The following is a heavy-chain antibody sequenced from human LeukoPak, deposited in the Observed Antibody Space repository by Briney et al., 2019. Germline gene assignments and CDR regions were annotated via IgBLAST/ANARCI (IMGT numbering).Heavy chain of an antibody. CDR2: ISYDGSNK. CDR3: AKVSRPYSSGWWQSELEYYMDV. Sequence: GGSLRLSCAASGFTFSSYGMHWVRQAPGKGLEWVAVISYDGSNKYYADSVKGRFTISRDNSKNTLYLQMNSLRAEDTAVYYCAKVSRPYSSGWWQSELEYYMDVWGKGTTVTVSS. V-gene: IGHV3-30*18. CDR1: GFTFSSYG. D-gene: IGHD6-19*01. J-gene: IGHJ6*03.